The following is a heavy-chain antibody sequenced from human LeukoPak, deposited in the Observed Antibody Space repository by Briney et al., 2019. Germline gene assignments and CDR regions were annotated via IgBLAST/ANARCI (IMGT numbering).Heavy chain of an antibody. V-gene: IGHV3-7*01. Sequence: GGSLRLSCAASGFSLSYHWMSWVRQAPGKGLEWVANIIVDGSEKYYVDSVKGRFTISRDNAKNSLYLQMNSLRADDTAVYYCARDDYGPAVYGGQGTLVTVSS. CDR1: GFSLSYHW. CDR2: IIVDGSEK. CDR3: ARDDYGPAVY. D-gene: IGHD4-17*01. J-gene: IGHJ4*02.